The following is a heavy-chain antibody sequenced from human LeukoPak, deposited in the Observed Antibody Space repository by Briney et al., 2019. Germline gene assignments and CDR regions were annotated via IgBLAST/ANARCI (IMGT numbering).Heavy chain of an antibody. Sequence: GGSLRLSCAASGFTFITDAMSWGRQAPGKGLQWVSSISGSGDTTYYADSVKGRFTISRDNSKNTLYLQMNSLRAEDTAVYYGARDDFPGDYWGQGTLVTVSS. CDR3: ARDDFPGDY. D-gene: IGHD3/OR15-3a*01. CDR2: ISGSGDTT. V-gene: IGHV3-23*01. J-gene: IGHJ4*02. CDR1: GFTFITDA.